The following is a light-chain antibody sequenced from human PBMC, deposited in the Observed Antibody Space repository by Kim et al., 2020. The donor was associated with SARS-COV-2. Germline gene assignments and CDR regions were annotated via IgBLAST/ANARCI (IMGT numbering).Light chain of an antibody. CDR1: SSEVGGYNY. V-gene: IGLV2-14*03. J-gene: IGLJ3*02. CDR2: DVS. CDR3: SSYTSSSTLEV. Sequence: LITISCTGNSSEVGGYNYVPWYQQHPGKAPKRMIYDVSNRPSGVSNRFSGSKSGNTASLTISGLQAEDEADYYCSSYTSSSTLEVFGGGTQLTVL.